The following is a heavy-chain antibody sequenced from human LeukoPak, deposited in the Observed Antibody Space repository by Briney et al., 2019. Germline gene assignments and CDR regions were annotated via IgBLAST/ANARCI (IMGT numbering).Heavy chain of an antibody. Sequence: ASVRVSCKTSGYSFTDYYMHWVRQAPGQGLEWMGWINPNSGGTSSAQRFQGRVTMTRDTSITTVYMEVSWLTSDDTAIYYCARADRLDGGPYLIGPWGQGTLVTVSS. CDR3: ARADRLDGGPYLIGP. D-gene: IGHD2-21*01. CDR2: INPNSGGT. CDR1: GYSFTDYY. V-gene: IGHV1-2*02. J-gene: IGHJ5*02.